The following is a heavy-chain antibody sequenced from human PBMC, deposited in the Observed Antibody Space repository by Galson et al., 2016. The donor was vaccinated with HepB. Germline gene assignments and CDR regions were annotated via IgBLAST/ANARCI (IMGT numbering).Heavy chain of an antibody. Sequence: SETLSLTCAVSGASFSGYYWSWIRQPPGKGLEWIGEINHSGGTKYSPSLKSRVTISLDTSKKQISLKLSSVTAADAAVYYCARSHIIAFYYYYGMDVWGQGTTVTVSS. V-gene: IGHV4-34*01. CDR2: INHSGGT. CDR1: GASFSGYY. CDR3: ARSHIIAFYYYYGMDV. D-gene: IGHD2/OR15-2a*01. J-gene: IGHJ6*02.